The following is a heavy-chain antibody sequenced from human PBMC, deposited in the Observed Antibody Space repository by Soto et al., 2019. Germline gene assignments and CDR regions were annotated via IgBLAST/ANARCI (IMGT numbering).Heavy chain of an antibody. D-gene: IGHD3-3*01. CDR3: ARARTYYDFWSGYYDDYYFDY. V-gene: IGHV3-13*01. CDR1: GFTFSSYD. Sequence: GGSLRLSCAASGFTFSSYDMHWVRQATGKGLEWVSAIGTAGDTYYPGSVKGRFTISRENAKNSLYLQMNSLRAEDTAVYYCARARTYYDFWSGYYDDYYFDYWGQGT. J-gene: IGHJ4*02. CDR2: IGTAGDT.